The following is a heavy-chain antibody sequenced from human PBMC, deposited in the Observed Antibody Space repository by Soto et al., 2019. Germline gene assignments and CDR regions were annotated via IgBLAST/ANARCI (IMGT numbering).Heavy chain of an antibody. CDR2: ISAYNGNT. CDR3: ARSIAAAVDLDY. CDR1: VYTFTSYG. D-gene: IGHD6-13*01. J-gene: IGHJ4*02. V-gene: IGHV1-18*01. Sequence: ASVKVSCKSSVYTFTSYGISWVRQAPGQGLEWMGWISAYNGNTNYAQKLQGRVTMTTDTYTSTAYMEVRSLRSDDTAVYYCARSIAAAVDLDYWGQGTLVTVSS.